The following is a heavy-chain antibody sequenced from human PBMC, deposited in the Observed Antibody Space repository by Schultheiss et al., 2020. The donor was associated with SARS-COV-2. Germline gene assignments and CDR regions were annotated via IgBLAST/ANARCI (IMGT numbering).Heavy chain of an antibody. CDR1: GGSIRSFY. CDR3: ARELSRVAAAGTENQASRLRRGNGGMDV. V-gene: IGHV4-59*12. Sequence: LSLTCTVSGGSIRSFYWNWIRQPPGKGLEWIGYIYYSGSTNYNPSLKSRVTISVDTSKNQFSLKLSSVTAADTAVYYCARELSRVAAAGTENQASRLRRGNGGMDVWGQGTTVTVSS. D-gene: IGHD6-13*01. J-gene: IGHJ6*02. CDR2: IYYSGST.